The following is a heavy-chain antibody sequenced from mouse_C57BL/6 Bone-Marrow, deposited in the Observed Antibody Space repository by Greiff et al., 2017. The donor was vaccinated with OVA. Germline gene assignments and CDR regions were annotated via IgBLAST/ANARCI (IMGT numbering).Heavy chain of an antibody. Sequence: VQLQQPGAELVKPGASVKLSCKASGYTFTSYWMQWVKQRPGQGLEWIGEIDPSDSYTNYNQKFKGKATLTVDTSSSTAYMQISSLTSEDSAVYYCARGDDDAMDYWGQGTSVTVSS. CDR3: ARGDDDAMDY. CDR2: IDPSDSYT. J-gene: IGHJ4*01. V-gene: IGHV1-50*01. D-gene: IGHD2-12*01. CDR1: GYTFTSYW.